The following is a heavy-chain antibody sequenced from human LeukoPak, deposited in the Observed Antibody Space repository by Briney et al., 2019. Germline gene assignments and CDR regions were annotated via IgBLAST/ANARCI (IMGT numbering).Heavy chain of an antibody. CDR1: RFSFSNYA. CDR3: ARDERSYCTNPMD. Sequence: GRSLRLSCAASRFSFSNYAMHWVRQAPGKGLEWVAVTSYDGSNKYYADSVKGRFTISRDNSKNTLYLQMNSLRAEDTAVYYCARDERSYCTNPMDWGQGTLVTVSS. V-gene: IGHV3-30*04. CDR2: TSYDGSNK. J-gene: IGHJ4*02. D-gene: IGHD2-8*01.